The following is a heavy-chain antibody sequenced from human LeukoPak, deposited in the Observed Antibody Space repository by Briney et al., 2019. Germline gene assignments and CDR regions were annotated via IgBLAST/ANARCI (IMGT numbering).Heavy chain of an antibody. CDR1: GGSLSEYY. D-gene: IGHD1-1*01. CDR3: ATGETGSTLGGY. CDR2: INHSLST. J-gene: IGHJ4*02. Sequence: SETLSLTCAVYGGSLSEYYWSWIRQPPGKGLEWIGEINHSLSTNYNPSLKSRVALSVDTSKNQFSLKLTSVTAADTAVYYCATGETGSTLGGYWGQGTLVTVSS. V-gene: IGHV4-34*01.